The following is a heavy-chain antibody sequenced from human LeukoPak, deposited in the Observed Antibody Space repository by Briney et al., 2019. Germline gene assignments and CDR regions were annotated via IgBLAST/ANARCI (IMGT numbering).Heavy chain of an antibody. V-gene: IGHV3-30*02. CDR1: GFTFSSYG. D-gene: IGHD3-10*01. Sequence: PGGSLRLSCAASGFTFSSYGMHWVRQVPGKGREWVAFIRYDGSNKYYADSVKGRFTISRDNSNNTLYLQMNSLRAEDTAVYYCAKDREISYYYYYMDVWGKGTTVTISS. CDR3: AKDREISYYYYYMDV. CDR2: IRYDGSNK. J-gene: IGHJ6*03.